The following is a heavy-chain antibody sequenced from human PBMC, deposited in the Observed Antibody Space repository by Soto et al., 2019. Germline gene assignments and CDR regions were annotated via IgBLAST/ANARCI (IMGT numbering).Heavy chain of an antibody. D-gene: IGHD6-6*01. CDR3: AKDLTRQLAYWLDP. CDR1: GFSFTGYY. J-gene: IGHJ5*02. Sequence: ASVKVSCKASGFSFTGYYIHWLRQAPGQGLEWMGWINAHSGGTEYAQKFQGRVTLTRDTSIATAYLTLTSLTSDDTALYYCAKDLTRQLAYWLDPWGQGTQVTVS. CDR2: INAHSGGT. V-gene: IGHV1-2*02.